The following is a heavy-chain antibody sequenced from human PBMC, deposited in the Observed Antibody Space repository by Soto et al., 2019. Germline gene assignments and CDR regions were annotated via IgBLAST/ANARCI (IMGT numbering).Heavy chain of an antibody. Sequence: ALVKVSCKASGYTFTSHCIHCVRQAPGQGLEWMGIINPSGGSTSYAQKFQGRVTMTRDTSTSTVYMELSSLRSEDTAVYYCARYTTVSRRWFDPWGQGTLVTVSS. V-gene: IGHV1-46*01. CDR2: INPSGGST. CDR1: GYTFTSHC. CDR3: ARYTTVSRRWFDP. J-gene: IGHJ5*02. D-gene: IGHD4-4*01.